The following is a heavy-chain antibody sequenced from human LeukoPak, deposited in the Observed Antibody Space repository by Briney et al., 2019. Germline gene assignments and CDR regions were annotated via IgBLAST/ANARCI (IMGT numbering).Heavy chain of an antibody. V-gene: IGHV6-1*01. J-gene: IGHJ4*02. D-gene: IGHD2-2*01. CDR2: TYYRSKWYN. CDR1: GDSVSSNSAA. Sequence: SQTLSLTCAIAGDSVSSNSAAWNWIRQSPSRGLEWLGRTYYRSKWYNEYAVSVKSRITINPDTSKNQFSLQLNSVTPEDTAVYYCARDPSHCNGCFDYWAREPWSPSPQ. CDR3: ARDPSHCNGCFDY.